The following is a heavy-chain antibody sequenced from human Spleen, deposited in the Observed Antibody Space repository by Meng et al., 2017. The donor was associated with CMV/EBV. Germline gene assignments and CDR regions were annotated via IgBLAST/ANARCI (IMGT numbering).Heavy chain of an antibody. Sequence: GESLKISCAASGFTFTTYSMSWVRQAPGKGLEWVSSVSASGNTYYADSVKGRFTISRDNSKKTLYLQMNSLRAEDAAVYYCAKGGRETDYWGQGTLVTVSS. V-gene: IGHV3-23*01. CDR2: VSASGNT. CDR1: GFTFTTYS. J-gene: IGHJ4*02. D-gene: IGHD3-16*01. CDR3: AKGGRETDY.